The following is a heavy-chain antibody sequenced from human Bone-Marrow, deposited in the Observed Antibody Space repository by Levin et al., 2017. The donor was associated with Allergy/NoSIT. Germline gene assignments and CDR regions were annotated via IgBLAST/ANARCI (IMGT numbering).Heavy chain of an antibody. CDR1: GGSIVSNS. J-gene: IGHJ6*02. CDR3: VRGSMASSYYNLDV. D-gene: IGHD2/OR15-2a*01. Sequence: KISCKASGGSIVSNSITWVRQAPGQGLEWMAGIIPVFGTPDYAQKFQDRVTITADKSTNAAYMELTSLRQDDTAVYYCVRGSMASSYYNLDVWGQGTTVTVSS. CDR2: IIPVFGTP. V-gene: IGHV1-69*06.